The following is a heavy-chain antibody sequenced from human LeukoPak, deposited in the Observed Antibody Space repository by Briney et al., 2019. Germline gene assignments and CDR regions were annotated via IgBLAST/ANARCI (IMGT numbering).Heavy chain of an antibody. V-gene: IGHV4-34*01. D-gene: IGHD2-21*01. CDR2: INHSGST. CDR1: GGSFSSYY. J-gene: IGHJ5*02. Sequence: ETLSLTCAVYGGSFSSYYWSWIRQPPGKGLEWIGEINHSGSTNYNPSLKSRVTISVDTSKNQFSLKLTSVTAAYTAVYYCATTYCCGECYSGVMSFDPWGQGTLVTVSS. CDR3: ATTYCCGECYSGVMSFDP.